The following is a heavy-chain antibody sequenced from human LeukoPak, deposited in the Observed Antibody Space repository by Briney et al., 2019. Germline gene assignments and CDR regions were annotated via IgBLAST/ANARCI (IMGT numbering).Heavy chain of an antibody. CDR3: ARHENSLWFGDRGHFDY. V-gene: IGHV4-31*03. Sequence: PSETLSLTCTVSGGSISSGGYYWSWIRQHPGKGLEWIGYIYYSGNTYYNPSLKSRVTISVDTSKNQFSLKLSSVTAADTAVYYCARHENSLWFGDRGHFDYWGQGTLVTVSS. CDR2: IYYSGNT. CDR1: GGSISSGGYY. J-gene: IGHJ4*02. D-gene: IGHD3-10*01.